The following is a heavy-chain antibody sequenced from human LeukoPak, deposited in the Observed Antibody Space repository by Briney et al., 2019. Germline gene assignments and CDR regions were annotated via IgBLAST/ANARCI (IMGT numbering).Heavy chain of an antibody. J-gene: IGHJ4*02. CDR2: INPNSGGT. CDR3: ARDFYDSSAYYYTHSIPY. V-gene: IGHV1-2*02. Sequence: GASVKVSCKASGYTFTGYYIHWVRQAPGQGLEWMGWINPNSGGTNYAQKFQGRVSMTRDTSISTAYMELSRLGPDDTAVYYCARDFYDSSAYYYTHSIPYWGQGTLATVSS. CDR1: GYTFTGYY. D-gene: IGHD3-22*01.